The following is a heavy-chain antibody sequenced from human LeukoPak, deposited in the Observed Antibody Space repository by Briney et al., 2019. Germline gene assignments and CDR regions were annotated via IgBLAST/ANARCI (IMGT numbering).Heavy chain of an antibody. J-gene: IGHJ4*02. D-gene: IGHD6-6*01. Sequence: SETLSLTCTVSGGSISSYYWSWIRQPAGKGLEWIGRIYTSGSTNYNPSLKSRVTMSVGTSKNQFSLKLSSVTAADTAVYYCASHGIAARPGYFDYWGQGTLVTVSS. V-gene: IGHV4-4*07. CDR3: ASHGIAARPGYFDY. CDR2: IYTSGST. CDR1: GGSISSYY.